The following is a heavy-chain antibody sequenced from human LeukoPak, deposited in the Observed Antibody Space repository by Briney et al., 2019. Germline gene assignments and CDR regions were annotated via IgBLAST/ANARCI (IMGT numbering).Heavy chain of an antibody. V-gene: IGHV1-2*02. CDR1: GYTFTGYY. D-gene: IGHD3-22*01. CDR3: ARVYYYDSSVSGAFDI. Sequence: ASVKVSCKASGYTFTGYYMHWVRQAPGQGLEWMGWINPNSGGTNYAQKFQGRVTMTRDTSISTAYMELSRLRSDDTAVYYCARVYYYDSSVSGAFDIWGQGTMVTVSS. J-gene: IGHJ3*02. CDR2: INPNSGGT.